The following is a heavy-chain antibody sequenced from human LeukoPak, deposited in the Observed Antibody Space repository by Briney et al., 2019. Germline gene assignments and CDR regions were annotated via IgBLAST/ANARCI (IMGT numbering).Heavy chain of an antibody. Sequence: SETLSLTCAVYGGSFSGYYWSWIRQPPGKGLEWIGEINHSGGTNYNPSLKSRVTISVDTSKNQFSLKLSSVTAADTAVYYCARGRRGWFDPWGQGTLVTVSS. V-gene: IGHV4-34*01. J-gene: IGHJ5*02. CDR2: INHSGGT. CDR3: ARGRRGWFDP. D-gene: IGHD3-10*01. CDR1: GGSFSGYY.